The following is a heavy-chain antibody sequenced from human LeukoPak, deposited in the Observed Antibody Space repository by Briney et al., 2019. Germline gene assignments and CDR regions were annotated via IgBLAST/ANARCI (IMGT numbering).Heavy chain of an antibody. CDR3: ARPARDLYAFDI. Sequence: GRSLRLSYAASGFTFSSYSMNWVRQAPGKGLEWVSYISSSSSTIYYADSVKGRFTISRDNAKNSLYLQMNSLRDEDTAVYYCARPARDLYAFDIWGQGTMVTVSS. CDR1: GFTFSSYS. V-gene: IGHV3-48*02. CDR2: ISSSSSTI. J-gene: IGHJ3*02.